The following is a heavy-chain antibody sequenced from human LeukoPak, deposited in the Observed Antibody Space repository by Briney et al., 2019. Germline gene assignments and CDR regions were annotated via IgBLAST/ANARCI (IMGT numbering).Heavy chain of an antibody. V-gene: IGHV3-53*01. CDR3: ARGYSSDY. CDR2: IYSGGST. D-gene: IGHD6-13*01. J-gene: IGHJ4*02. CDR1: GFTFNDYY. Sequence: GGSLRLSCAASGFTFNDYYMSWIRQAPGKGLEWVSVIYSGGSTYYADSVKGRFTISRDNSKNTLYLQMNSLRAEDTAVYYCARGYSSDYWGQGTLVTVSS.